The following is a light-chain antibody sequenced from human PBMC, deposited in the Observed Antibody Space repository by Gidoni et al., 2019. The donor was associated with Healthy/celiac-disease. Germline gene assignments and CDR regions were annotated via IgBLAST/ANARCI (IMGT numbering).Light chain of an antibody. Sequence: DIQITQSPSSLSASVGDRVTITCRASQSISSYLHLYQQKPGKAPKLLIYAASSLKSGVPSRLRGSGSGTDFTLTISSVQPEVFATYYCQQSYSTPWTFGQGTKVEIK. CDR1: QSISSY. V-gene: IGKV1-39*01. CDR3: QQSYSTPWT. J-gene: IGKJ1*01. CDR2: AAS.